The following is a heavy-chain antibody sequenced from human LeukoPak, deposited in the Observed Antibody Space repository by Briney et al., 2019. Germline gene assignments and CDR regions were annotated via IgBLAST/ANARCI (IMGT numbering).Heavy chain of an antibody. CDR3: ARGPFGRPSYYYYGMDV. Sequence: GGSLRLSCAASGFTFSSYAMSWVRQAPGKGLEWVSAIGTAGDTYYPGSVKGRFTISRENAKNSLYLQMNSLRAGDTAAYYCARGPFGRPSYYYYGMDVWGQGTTVTVSS. V-gene: IGHV3-13*01. CDR2: IGTAGDT. J-gene: IGHJ6*02. D-gene: IGHD3-16*01. CDR1: GFTFSSYA.